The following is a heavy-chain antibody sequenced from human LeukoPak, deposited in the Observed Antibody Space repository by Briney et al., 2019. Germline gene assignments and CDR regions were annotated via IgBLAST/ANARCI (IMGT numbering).Heavy chain of an antibody. V-gene: IGHV2-5*02. CDR1: GFSLTTGGVG. D-gene: IGHD1-26*01. J-gene: IGHJ4*02. CDR3: ANKQGTFYHATSFDY. Sequence: KESGPTLVKPTQTLTLTCALSGFSLTTGGVGVGWIRQPPGKALQWLALIYWDDDKRYSPSLKSRLTITKDTAKNQVIFTMTNMDPADTATYYCANKQGTFYHATSFDYWGQGTLVTVSS. CDR2: IYWDDDK.